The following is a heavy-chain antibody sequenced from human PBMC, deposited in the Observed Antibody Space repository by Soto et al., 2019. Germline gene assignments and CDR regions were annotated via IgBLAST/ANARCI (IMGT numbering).Heavy chain of an antibody. D-gene: IGHD3-22*01. CDR2: ISGSGGYT. V-gene: IGHV3-23*01. CDR1: GLTFSSYA. J-gene: IGHJ6*02. Sequence: GGSLRLSCAASGLTFSSYAMSWVRQAPGKGLEWVSAISGSGGYTHYADSVKGRFTISRDNSKNTLYLQMNSLRAEDTAVYYCAKAYYYDSSGYFKVLDVWGQGTTVTVS. CDR3: AKAYYYDSSGYFKVLDV.